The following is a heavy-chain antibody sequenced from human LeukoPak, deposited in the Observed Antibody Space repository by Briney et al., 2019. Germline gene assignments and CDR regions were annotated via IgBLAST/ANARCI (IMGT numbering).Heavy chain of an antibody. CDR2: IYYSGST. CDR1: GGSISSGDYY. CDR3: ARTLTGDLFWFDP. D-gene: IGHD7-27*01. J-gene: IGHJ5*02. V-gene: IGHV4-30-4*01. Sequence: SETLSLTCTVSGGSISSGDYYWSWIRQPPGKGLEWIGYIYYSGSTYCNPSLKSRVTISVDTSKNQFSLKLSSVTAADTAVYYCARTLTGDLFWFDPWGQGTLVTVSS.